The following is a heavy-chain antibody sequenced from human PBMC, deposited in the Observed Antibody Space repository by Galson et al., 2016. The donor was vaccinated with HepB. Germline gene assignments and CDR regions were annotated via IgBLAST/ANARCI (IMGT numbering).Heavy chain of an antibody. CDR1: GFTFSSYW. J-gene: IGHJ3*01. CDR2: IEEDGSDQ. V-gene: IGHV3-7*01. CDR3: AAREGGFDV. Sequence: SLRLSCAASGFTFSSYWMSWVRQAPGKGLEWVATIEEDGSDQYYVDSVKGRFTISRDNAKNSLYLQMNTLRVGDTAVYFCAAREGGFDVWGQGVMVTVSS. D-gene: IGHD2-15*01.